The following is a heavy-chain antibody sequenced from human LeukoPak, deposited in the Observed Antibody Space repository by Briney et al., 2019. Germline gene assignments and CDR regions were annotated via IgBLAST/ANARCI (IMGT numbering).Heavy chain of an antibody. CDR2: ISGSGDST. CDR1: GFTFSNYA. CDR3: AKGGDGYNYYFDY. V-gene: IGHV3-23*01. Sequence: GGSLRLSCAASGFTFSNYAMSWVRQAPGKGLEWVSVISGSGDSTYYADSVEGRFIISRDNSKNTLYLQMNSLRAEDTAVYYCAKGGDGYNYYFDYWGQETLVTVSS. D-gene: IGHD5-24*01. J-gene: IGHJ4*02.